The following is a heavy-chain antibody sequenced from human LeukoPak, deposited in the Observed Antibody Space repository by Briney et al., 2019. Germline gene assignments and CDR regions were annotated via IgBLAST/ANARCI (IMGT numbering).Heavy chain of an antibody. CDR1: DDSITMYY. J-gene: IGHJ6*03. CDR3: ARDHREQWLVLASDYYYYMDV. V-gene: IGHV4-59*01. Sequence: ASETLSLTCSVSDDSITMYYWTWIRQPPGKGLEWIGYVDHTGSTNFNPSLNGRVSISRDTTNNLFSLRLRSVTAADTAVYYCARDHREQWLVLASDYYYYMDVWGKGTTVTISS. D-gene: IGHD6-19*01. CDR2: VDHTGST.